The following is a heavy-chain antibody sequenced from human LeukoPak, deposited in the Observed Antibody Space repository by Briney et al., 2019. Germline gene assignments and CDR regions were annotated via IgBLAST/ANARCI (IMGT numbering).Heavy chain of an antibody. CDR2: ISAYNGNT. V-gene: IGHV1-18*01. Sequence: ASVKVSCKASGYTFTSYGISWVRQAPGQGLEWMGWISAYNGNTNYAQELQGRVTMTTDTSTSTAYMELRSLRSDDTAVYYCARGVLLWFGESGWLDPWGQGTLVTVSS. CDR1: GYTFTSYG. D-gene: IGHD3-10*01. J-gene: IGHJ5*02. CDR3: ARGVLLWFGESGWLDP.